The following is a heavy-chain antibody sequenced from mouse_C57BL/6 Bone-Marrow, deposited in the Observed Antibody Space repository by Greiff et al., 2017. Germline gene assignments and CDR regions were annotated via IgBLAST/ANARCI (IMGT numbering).Heavy chain of an antibody. J-gene: IGHJ4*01. CDR2: IDPEDGET. Sequence: DVQLQESGAELVKPGASVKLSCTASGFNIKDYYMHWVKQRTEQGLEWIGRIDPEDGETKYAPKFQGKATITADTSSNTAYLQLSSLTSEDTAVYYCARRGITTVVANYAMDYWGQGTSVTVSS. CDR1: GFNIKDYY. D-gene: IGHD1-1*01. V-gene: IGHV14-2*01. CDR3: ARRGITTVVANYAMDY.